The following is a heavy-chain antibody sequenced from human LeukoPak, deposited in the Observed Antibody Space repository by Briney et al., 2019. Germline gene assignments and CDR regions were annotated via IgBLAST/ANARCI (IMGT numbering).Heavy chain of an antibody. Sequence: GGSLRLSCAASGFIFSDYGVHWVRQAPGKGLEWVAVIWNNGNNRYADSVRGRFTISRDDSKDTLYLQMNSLRAEDTAVYYCAKDMYGQLVLLGYYFDYWGQGTLVTVSS. D-gene: IGHD6-6*01. J-gene: IGHJ4*02. V-gene: IGHV3-30*02. CDR1: GFIFSDYG. CDR3: AKDMYGQLVLLGYYFDY. CDR2: IWNNGNNR.